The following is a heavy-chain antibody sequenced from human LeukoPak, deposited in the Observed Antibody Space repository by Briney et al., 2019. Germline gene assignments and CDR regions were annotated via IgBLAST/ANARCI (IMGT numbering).Heavy chain of an antibody. CDR1: GGSTSSGGYY. V-gene: IGHV4-31*03. D-gene: IGHD3-3*01. CDR2: IYYSGST. Sequence: PSQTLSLTCTVSGGSTSSGGYYWSWIRQHPGKGLEWIGYIYYSGSTYYNPSLKSRVTISVDTSKNQFSLKLSSVTAADTAVYYCTNYDFWSGYHRWGQGTLVTVSS. CDR3: TNYDFWSGYHR. J-gene: IGHJ4*02.